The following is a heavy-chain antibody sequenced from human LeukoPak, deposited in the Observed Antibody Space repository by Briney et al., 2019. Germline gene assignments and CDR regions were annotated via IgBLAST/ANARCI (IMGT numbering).Heavy chain of an antibody. Sequence: PGGSVRLSCAASGFTFSSYALMWVGPAPGLGLEGVLAICGSGGSTEYAVPVKGRFTTDRDTSKNTLSLQMNSLRAEDTAVYYCAKDQLRRLRDSVGGPFDYWGQGTLVTVSS. J-gene: IGHJ4*02. CDR2: ICGSGGST. CDR3: AKDQLRRLRDSVGGPFDY. D-gene: IGHD2-15*01. CDR1: GFTFSSYA. V-gene: IGHV3-23*01.